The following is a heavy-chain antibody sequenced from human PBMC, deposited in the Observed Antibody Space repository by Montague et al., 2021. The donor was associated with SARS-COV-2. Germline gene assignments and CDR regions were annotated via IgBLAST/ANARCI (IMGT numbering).Heavy chain of an antibody. CDR3: AMRGGALDAFDI. J-gene: IGHJ3*02. Sequence: SETLSLTCTVSGGSIRTSSYYWGWIRQPPGKGLDWIGSIYYSGSTHYNPSLKSRVTISVDTSKNQFSLKLSSVTAADTAVYYCAMRGGALDAFDIWGQGTMVIVSS. CDR1: GGSIRTSSYY. V-gene: IGHV4-39*01. CDR2: IYYSGST. D-gene: IGHD4-17*01.